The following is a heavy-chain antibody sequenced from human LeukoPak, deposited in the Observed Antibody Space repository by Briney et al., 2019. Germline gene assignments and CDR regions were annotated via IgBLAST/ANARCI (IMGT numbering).Heavy chain of an antibody. CDR1: GYTFTGYY. D-gene: IGHD3-3*01. CDR2: INPNSGGT. CDR3: ASSITIFGVVIPGDY. V-gene: IGHV1-2*02. J-gene: IGHJ4*02. Sequence: ASVKVSCKAAGYTFTGYYMHWVRQAPGQGLEWMGWINPNSGGTNHAQKFQGRVTMTRDTSISTAYMELSRLRSDDTAVYYCASSITIFGVVIPGDYWGQGTLVTVSS.